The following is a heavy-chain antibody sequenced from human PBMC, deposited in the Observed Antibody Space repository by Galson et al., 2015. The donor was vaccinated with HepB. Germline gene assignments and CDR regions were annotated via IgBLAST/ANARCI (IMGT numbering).Heavy chain of an antibody. D-gene: IGHD3-10*01. J-gene: IGHJ5*02. V-gene: IGHV1-69-2*01. Sequence: VKVSCKVSGYTFTDYYMHWVQQAPGKGLEWMGLVDPEDGETIYAEKFQGRVTITADTPTDTAYMELSSLRSEDTAVYYCATDANRAYYGSGSYWVSNWFDPWGQGTLVTVSS. CDR3: ATDANRAYYGSGSYWVSNWFDP. CDR1: GYTFTDYY. CDR2: VDPEDGET.